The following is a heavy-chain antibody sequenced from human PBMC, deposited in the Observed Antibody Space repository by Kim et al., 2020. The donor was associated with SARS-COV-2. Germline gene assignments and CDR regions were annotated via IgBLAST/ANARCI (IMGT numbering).Heavy chain of an antibody. J-gene: IGHJ6*02. CDR3: ARNYYGSGSYYNDADSYYYYGMDV. Sequence: ASGKVSCKASGYTFTSYGISWGRQAPGQELEWMGWISAYKGNTNYAQKLQGRGTMTKDTSTSTAYMELRSLRSDDTAVYYGARNYYGSGSYYNDADSYYYYGMDVWGQGTTVTVSS. CDR1: GYTFTSYG. CDR2: ISAYKGNT. V-gene: IGHV1-18*01. D-gene: IGHD3-10*01.